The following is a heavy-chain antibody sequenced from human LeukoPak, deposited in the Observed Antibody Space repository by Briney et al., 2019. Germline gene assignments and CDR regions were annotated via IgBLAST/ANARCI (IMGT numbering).Heavy chain of an antibody. V-gene: IGHV3-21*04. D-gene: IGHD2-2*01. CDR1: GFTFSSYS. CDR2: ISSSTSYI. Sequence: GGSLRLSCAASGFTFSSYSMNWIRQAPGKGLEWVSSISSSTSYIYYADSVKGRFTISRDNAKNSLYLQMNSLRAEDTAVYYCASRGACSSTSCYQPFDYWGQETPVTVSS. CDR3: ASRGACSSTSCYQPFDY. J-gene: IGHJ4*02.